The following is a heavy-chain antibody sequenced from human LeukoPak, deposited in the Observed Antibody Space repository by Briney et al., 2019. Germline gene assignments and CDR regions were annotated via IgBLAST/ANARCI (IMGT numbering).Heavy chain of an antibody. J-gene: IGHJ4*02. Sequence: GASVKVSCKASGGTFSSYAISWVRQAPGQGLEWMGGIIPIFGTANYAQKFQGRVTITADESTSTAYMELSSLRSEDTAVYYCARSATVTSQLVGYWGQGTLVTVSS. D-gene: IGHD4-11*01. CDR1: GGTFSSYA. CDR3: ARSATVTSQLVGY. V-gene: IGHV1-69*13. CDR2: IIPIFGTA.